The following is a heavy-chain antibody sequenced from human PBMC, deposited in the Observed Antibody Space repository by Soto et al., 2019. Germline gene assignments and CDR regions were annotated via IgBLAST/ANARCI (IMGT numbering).Heavy chain of an antibody. J-gene: IGHJ4*02. Sequence: GGSLRLSCAVSGLTFRNDWLSWVRQAPGKGLEWVANINQDGSERYYVDSVRGRFTISRDNVENSLYLQLNSLRPEDTAVYYCAVYGYGVSAAAYWGQGTLVTVSS. D-gene: IGHD4-17*01. CDR1: GLTFRNDW. CDR3: AVYGYGVSAAAY. CDR2: INQDGSER. V-gene: IGHV3-7*03.